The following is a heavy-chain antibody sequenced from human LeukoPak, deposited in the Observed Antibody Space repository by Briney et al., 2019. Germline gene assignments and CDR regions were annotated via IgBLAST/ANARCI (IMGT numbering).Heavy chain of an antibody. Sequence: SETLSLTCTVSGGSISSSSYYWGWIRQPPGKGLEWIGSIYYSGSTNYNPSLKSRVTISVDTSKNQFSLKLSSVTAADTAVYYCARFTKKCTFDYWGQGTLVTVSS. CDR1: GGSISSSSYY. V-gene: IGHV4-39*07. CDR2: IYYSGST. D-gene: IGHD3-3*01. J-gene: IGHJ4*02. CDR3: ARFTKKCTFDY.